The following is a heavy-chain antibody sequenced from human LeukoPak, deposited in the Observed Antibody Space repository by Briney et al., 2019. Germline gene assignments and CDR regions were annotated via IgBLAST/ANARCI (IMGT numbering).Heavy chain of an antibody. Sequence: GGPLRLSCAASGIAFSSYAMSWVRQAPGKGLEWVSGISGAGTTTYYADSVKGRFTISRDNSANTLSLQMNSLRAEDTALYYCAKGSDYGDYIFNCWGQGTQVTVSS. CDR2: ISGAGTTT. J-gene: IGHJ4*02. D-gene: IGHD4-17*01. V-gene: IGHV3-23*01. CDR3: AKGSDYGDYIFNC. CDR1: GIAFSSYA.